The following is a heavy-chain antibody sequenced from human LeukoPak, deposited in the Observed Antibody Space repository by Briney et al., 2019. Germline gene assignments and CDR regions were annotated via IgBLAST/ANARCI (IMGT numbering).Heavy chain of an antibody. Sequence: ASVKVSCKASGYTFTSYYMHWVRQAPGQGLEWMGWISAYNGNTNYAQKLQGRVTMTTDTPTSTAYMELRSLRSDDTAVYYCARGYCSSTGCDLFDYRGQGTLVTVSS. D-gene: IGHD2-2*01. CDR1: GYTFTSYY. CDR2: ISAYNGNT. CDR3: ARGYCSSTGCDLFDY. V-gene: IGHV1-18*04. J-gene: IGHJ4*02.